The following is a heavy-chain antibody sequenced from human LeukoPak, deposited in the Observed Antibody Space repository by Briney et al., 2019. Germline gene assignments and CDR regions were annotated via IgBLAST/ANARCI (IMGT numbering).Heavy chain of an antibody. CDR3: ARVLYDINGPAAFDI. CDR2: IYYSGST. J-gene: IGHJ3*02. V-gene: IGHV4-39*07. Sequence: PSETLSLTCSVSGGSISSSNYYWGWIRQPPGKGLEWIGSIYYSGSTYYNPSLKSRVTISVDTSKNQFSLKLSSVTAADTAVYYCARVLYDINGPAAFDIWGQGTMVTVSS. CDR1: GGSISSSNYY. D-gene: IGHD3-22*01.